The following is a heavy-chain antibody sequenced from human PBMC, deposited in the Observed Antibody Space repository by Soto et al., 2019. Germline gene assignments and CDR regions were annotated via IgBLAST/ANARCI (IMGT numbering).Heavy chain of an antibody. J-gene: IGHJ6*02. CDR3: PRHPQVYCSRTSCYGMEV. CDR1: VDSFTSYW. CDR2: IYPGDSDT. D-gene: IGHD2-2*01. Sequence: GESRKISCQGSVDSFTSYWIGWVRQMPVKGLEWMGIIYPGDSDTRYSPSFQCQFTISADKSISTAYLQWISLKASDTAMYYCPRHPQVYCSRTSCYGMEVGGQGTTVTVSS. V-gene: IGHV5-51*01.